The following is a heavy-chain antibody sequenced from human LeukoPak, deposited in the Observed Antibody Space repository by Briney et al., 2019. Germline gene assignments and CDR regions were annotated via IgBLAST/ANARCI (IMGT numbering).Heavy chain of an antibody. D-gene: IGHD2-15*01. Sequence: SVKVSCKASGGTFSSYTISWVRQAPGQGLEWMGRIIPILGIANYTQKFQGRVTITADKSTSTAYMELSSLRSEDTAVYYCARDRIGRQYCSGGSCYPWFDPWGQGTLVTVSS. CDR1: GGTFSSYT. V-gene: IGHV1-69*04. J-gene: IGHJ5*02. CDR2: IIPILGIA. CDR3: ARDRIGRQYCSGGSCYPWFDP.